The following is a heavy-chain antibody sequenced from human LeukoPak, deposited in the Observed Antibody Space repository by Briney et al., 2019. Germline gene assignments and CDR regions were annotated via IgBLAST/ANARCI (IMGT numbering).Heavy chain of an antibody. J-gene: IGHJ4*02. CDR1: GLTFSSYS. CDR3: AKDYDSSGYYYFDY. Sequence: GGSLRLSCAASGLTFSSYSMNWVRQAPGKGLEWVSLISWDGGSTYYADSVKGRFTISRDNSKNSLYLQMNSLRAEDTALYYCAKDYDSSGYYYFDYWGQGTLVTVSS. D-gene: IGHD3-22*01. V-gene: IGHV3-43D*03. CDR2: ISWDGGST.